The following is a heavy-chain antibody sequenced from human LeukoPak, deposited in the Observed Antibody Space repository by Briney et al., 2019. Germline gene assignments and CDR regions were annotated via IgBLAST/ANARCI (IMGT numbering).Heavy chain of an antibody. CDR3: VRGPHYGAYADYFDY. CDR2: IKQDGSGN. V-gene: IGHV3-7*01. Sequence: PGGSLRLSCAVSGFTFNRHWMAWVRQAPGKGLEWVATIKQDGSGNYYVESVKGRFTIVRDDGKNSVYLQMNSLRVEDTALYYCVRGPHYGAYADYFDYWGQGALVTVSS. CDR1: GFTFNRHW. J-gene: IGHJ4*02. D-gene: IGHD4-17*01.